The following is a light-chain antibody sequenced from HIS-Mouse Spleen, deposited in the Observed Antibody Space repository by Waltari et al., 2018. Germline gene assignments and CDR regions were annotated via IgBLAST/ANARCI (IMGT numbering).Light chain of an antibody. V-gene: IGLV2-23*01. CDR2: EGS. CDR3: CSYAGSSTVV. J-gene: IGLJ2*01. Sequence: QSALTQPASVSGSPGQSITISCTGTSSDVGSYNLFSWYQQHPGKAPKLMVYEGSTWPSGVSNRFSGSKSGNTASLTISGLQAEDEADYYCCSYAGSSTVVFGGGTKLTVL. CDR1: SSDVGSYNL.